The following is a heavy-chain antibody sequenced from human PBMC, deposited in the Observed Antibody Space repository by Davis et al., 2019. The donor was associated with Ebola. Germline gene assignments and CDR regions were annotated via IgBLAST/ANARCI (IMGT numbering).Heavy chain of an antibody. CDR2: IYYSGTT. V-gene: IGHV4-39*07. J-gene: IGHJ2*01. CDR1: GGSIRSSSHY. D-gene: IGHD6-6*01. CDR3: ARLSGLFSSSSGALYFDL. Sequence: SETLSLTCTVSGGSIRSSSHYWGWIRQPPGKGLEWIGNIYYSGTTYYHPSLKSRVTISVVTSKNQFSLKLRSVTAADTAVYFCARLSGLFSSSSGALYFDLWGRGALVSVSA.